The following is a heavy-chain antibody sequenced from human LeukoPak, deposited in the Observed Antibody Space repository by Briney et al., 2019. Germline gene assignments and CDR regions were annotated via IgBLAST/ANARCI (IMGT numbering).Heavy chain of an antibody. V-gene: IGHV4-39*07. CDR2: IYSSGIT. CDR1: GGSFSNYNYY. J-gene: IGHJ4*02. CDR3: ARASYYDSSGYY. Sequence: PSETLSLTCTLSGGSFSNYNYYWGWIRQPPGKGLEWIASIYSSGITYYNPSLKSRVTVSLDTSKNRFSLKLTSVTAADTAVYYCARASYYDSSGYYWGQGTLVTVSS. D-gene: IGHD3-22*01.